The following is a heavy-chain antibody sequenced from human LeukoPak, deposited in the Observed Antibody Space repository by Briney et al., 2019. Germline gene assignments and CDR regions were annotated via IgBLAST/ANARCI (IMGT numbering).Heavy chain of an antibody. J-gene: IGHJ4*02. V-gene: IGHV4-59*08. CDR3: ARRTGIALDY. Sequence: SETLSLTCTVSGGSISSYYWSWIRQPPGKGLEWIGYIYYSGSTNYNPSLKSRVTISVDTSRNQFSLKLSSVTAADTAVYYCARRTGIALDYWGQGTLVTVSS. CDR1: GGSISSYY. D-gene: IGHD6-13*01. CDR2: IYYSGST.